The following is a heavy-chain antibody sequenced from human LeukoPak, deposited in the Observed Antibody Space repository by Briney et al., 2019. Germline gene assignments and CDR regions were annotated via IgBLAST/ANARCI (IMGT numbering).Heavy chain of an antibody. CDR3: AKGTYYYDSSGYYPFDY. V-gene: IGHV3-30*02. CDR2: IRFDGSNR. CDR1: GFTFSTFA. J-gene: IGHJ4*02. D-gene: IGHD3-22*01. Sequence: GGSLRLSCAASGFTFSTFAMHWVRQAPGKGLEWVAFIRFDGSNRYYADSVKGRFTISRDNSKNTLYLQMNSLRAEDTAVYYCAKGTYYYDSSGYYPFDYWGQGTLVTVSS.